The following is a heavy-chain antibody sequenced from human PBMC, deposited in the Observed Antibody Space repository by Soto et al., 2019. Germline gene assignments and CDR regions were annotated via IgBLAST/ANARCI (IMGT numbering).Heavy chain of an antibody. D-gene: IGHD2-21*02. J-gene: IGHJ3*02. Sequence: QVQLVQSGAEVKKPGASVKVSCKSSGYTFSSYYMHWVRQAPGQGLEWMGIINPSGGSTTYAQKFQGRVTMTRDTSTSTVYMELSSLRSEDTAVYYCARDRVVVTANHDAFEIWGQGTMVTVSS. V-gene: IGHV1-46*01. CDR1: GYTFSSYY. CDR2: INPSGGST. CDR3: ARDRVVVTANHDAFEI.